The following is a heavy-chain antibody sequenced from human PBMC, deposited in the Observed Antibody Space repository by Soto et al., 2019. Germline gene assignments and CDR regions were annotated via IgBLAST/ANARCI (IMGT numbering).Heavy chain of an antibody. CDR2: IYYSGST. CDR3: AREVKYGDYYYYMDV. J-gene: IGHJ6*03. V-gene: IGHV4-59*01. D-gene: IGHD4-17*01. Sequence: WTWIRQPPGKRLEWIGYIYYSGSTNYNPSLKSRVTISVDTSKNQFSLKLNSVTAADTAVYYCAREVKYGDYYYYMDVWGKGTTVTVSS.